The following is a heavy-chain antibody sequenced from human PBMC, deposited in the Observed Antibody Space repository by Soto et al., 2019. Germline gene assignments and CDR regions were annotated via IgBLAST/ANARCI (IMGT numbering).Heavy chain of an antibody. Sequence: SATLSLTCAVSCGSISSGGYSWSWIRQPPGKGLEWIGYIYHSGSTYYNPSLKSRVTMSVDRSKNQFSLKLSSVTAADTAVYYCARVPDRWGQGTLVTVSS. CDR3: ARVPDR. V-gene: IGHV4-30-2*01. D-gene: IGHD2-2*01. CDR1: CGSISSGGYS. J-gene: IGHJ5*02. CDR2: IYHSGST.